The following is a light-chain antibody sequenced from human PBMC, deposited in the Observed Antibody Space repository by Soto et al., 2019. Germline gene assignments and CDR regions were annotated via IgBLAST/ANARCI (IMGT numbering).Light chain of an antibody. CDR2: DVF. Sequence: QSALTQPPSASGSPGQSVTISCSGTSSDIGGYDYVSWYQQHPGKAPKLIIYDVFKRPSGVPDRFSGSKSGNTASLTVSGLQAEDEADYYCTSYAGSNNVCVFGTGTTLTVL. V-gene: IGLV2-8*01. CDR3: TSYAGSNNVCV. CDR1: SSDIGGYDY. J-gene: IGLJ1*01.